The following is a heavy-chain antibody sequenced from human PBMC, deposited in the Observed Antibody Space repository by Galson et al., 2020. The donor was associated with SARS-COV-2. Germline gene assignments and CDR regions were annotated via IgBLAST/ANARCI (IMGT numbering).Heavy chain of an antibody. CDR3: TPNYDFWSGYYTRYYYYGMDV. J-gene: IGHJ6*02. CDR2: IRSKANSYAT. Sequence: GESLKISCAAPGFTFSGSAMHWVRQASGNGLEWVGRIRSKANSYATAYAASVKGRFTISRDDSKNTAYLQMNSLKTEDTAVYYCTPNYDFWSGYYTRYYYYGMDVWGQGTTVTVSS. V-gene: IGHV3-73*01. CDR1: GFTFSGSA. D-gene: IGHD3-3*01.